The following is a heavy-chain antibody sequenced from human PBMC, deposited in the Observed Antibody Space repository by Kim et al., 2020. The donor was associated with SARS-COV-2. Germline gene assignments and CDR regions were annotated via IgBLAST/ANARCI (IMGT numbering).Heavy chain of an antibody. J-gene: IGHJ5*02. CDR2: VYHTGNT. Sequence: SETLSLTCSVSGGSIRSYYWTWIRQSPGKRLEWIGYVYHTGNTNYNPSLRGRVTISLDTSKRQFSLTLTPVTAADTAVYYCASSGVGAVGWFDPWGQGTLVTVSS. D-gene: IGHD1-26*01. CDR1: GGSIRSYY. V-gene: IGHV4-59*01. CDR3: ASSGVGAVGWFDP.